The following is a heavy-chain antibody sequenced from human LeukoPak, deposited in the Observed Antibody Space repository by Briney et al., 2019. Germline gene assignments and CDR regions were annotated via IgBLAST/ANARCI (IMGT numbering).Heavy chain of an antibody. CDR3: ARAPRYYDFWSGYLDYYYYMDV. V-gene: IGHV4-59*01. CDR1: GGSISSYY. Sequence: PSEILSFTCTVSGGSISSYYWRWIRQPPGKGMEWMGYIYYSGSTNYNTSLKRGVTISVDTSKNQFSLKLSSVTAADTAVYYCARAPRYYDFWSGYLDYYYYMDVWGKGTTVTVSS. CDR2: IYYSGST. J-gene: IGHJ6*03. D-gene: IGHD3-3*01.